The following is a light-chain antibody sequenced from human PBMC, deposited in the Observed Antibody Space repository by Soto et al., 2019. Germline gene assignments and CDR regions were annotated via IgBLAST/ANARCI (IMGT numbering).Light chain of an antibody. CDR3: QQYSTNPLT. CDR1: QSISNS. V-gene: IGKV1-5*03. Sequence: DIQMTQSPSTRSASVGDRVTMTCRASQSISNSLAWYQQKPGKAPKLLIYRASALQSGAQSRFSGSGSGTEFTLTIDSLQPDDSGTCYCQQYSTNPLTFCGGTRVDIK. J-gene: IGKJ4*01. CDR2: RAS.